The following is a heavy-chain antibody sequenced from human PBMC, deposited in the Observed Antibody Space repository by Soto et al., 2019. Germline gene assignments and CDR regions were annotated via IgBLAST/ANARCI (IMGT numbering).Heavy chain of an antibody. CDR2: IGSNGADK. CDR3: AADYLRHNSLNGYYYSYGMDV. CDR1: GITFSTYA. D-gene: IGHD4-17*01. V-gene: IGHV3-23*01. J-gene: IGHJ6*02. Sequence: GSLRLSCAASGITFSTYAMSWVRRAPGKGLEWVSTIGSNGADKQYADFVKGRFTVSRDSSKSTLSLQMNSLRAEDTAVYYCAADYLRHNSLNGYYYSYGMDVWGQGTTVTVS.